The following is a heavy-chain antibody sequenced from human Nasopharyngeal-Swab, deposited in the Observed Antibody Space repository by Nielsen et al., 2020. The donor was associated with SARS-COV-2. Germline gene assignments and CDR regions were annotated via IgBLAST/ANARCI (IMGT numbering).Heavy chain of an antibody. D-gene: IGHD3-10*01. J-gene: IGHJ4*02. Sequence: RQAPGKGLEWIGEINHSGSTNYNPSLKSRVTISVDTSKNQFSLKLSSVTAADTAVYYCARAGEVRGVMGWYFDYWGQGTLVTVS. V-gene: IGHV4-34*01. CDR3: ARAGEVRGVMGWYFDY. CDR2: INHSGST.